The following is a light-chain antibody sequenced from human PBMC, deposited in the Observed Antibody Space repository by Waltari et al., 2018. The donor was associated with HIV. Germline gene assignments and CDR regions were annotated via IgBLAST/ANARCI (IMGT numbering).Light chain of an antibody. Sequence: EIVLTQSPATLSLSPGERATLSCRANQSIATSLPCYQHKPGQPPWLLMSHASTRTTGIPARFSGSGSGTDFTLTISSLEPEDFAIYYCQQRAIAPGTFGHGTRLDIK. J-gene: IGKJ5*01. V-gene: IGKV3-11*01. CDR2: HAS. CDR3: QQRAIAPGT. CDR1: QSIATS.